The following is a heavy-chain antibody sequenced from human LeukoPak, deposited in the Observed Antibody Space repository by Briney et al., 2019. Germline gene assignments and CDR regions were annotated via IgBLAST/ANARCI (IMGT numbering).Heavy chain of an antibody. D-gene: IGHD2-15*01. CDR2: ISGSGGST. J-gene: IGHJ4*02. CDR1: GFTFSSYA. Sequence: PGGSLRLSCAASGFTFSSYAMSWVRQAPGKGLEWVSAISGSGGSTYYADSVKGRFTISRDNPKNTLYLQMNSLRAEDTAVYYCAKSRAIVVVVAATPLDYWGQGTLVTVSS. CDR3: AKSRAIVVVVAATPLDY. V-gene: IGHV3-23*01.